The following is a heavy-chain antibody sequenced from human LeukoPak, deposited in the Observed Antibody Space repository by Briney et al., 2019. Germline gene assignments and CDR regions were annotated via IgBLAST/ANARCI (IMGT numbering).Heavy chain of an antibody. CDR2: INPNSGGT. D-gene: IGHD1-26*01. Sequence: ASVKVSCKASGYTFTGYYMRWVRQAPGQGLEWMGWINPNSGGTNYAQKFQGRVTMTRDTSISTAYMELSRLRSDDTAVYYCAREWGGSGSFINWGQGTLVTVSS. CDR3: AREWGGSGSFIN. V-gene: IGHV1-2*02. J-gene: IGHJ4*02. CDR1: GYTFTGYY.